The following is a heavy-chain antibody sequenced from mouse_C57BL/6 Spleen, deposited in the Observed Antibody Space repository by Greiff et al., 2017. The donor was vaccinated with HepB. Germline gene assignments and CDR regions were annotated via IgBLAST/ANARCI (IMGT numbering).Heavy chain of an antibody. V-gene: IGHV1-52*01. CDR1: GYTFTSYW. J-gene: IGHJ4*01. Sequence: QVQLQQSGAELVRPGSSVKLSCKASGYTFTSYWMHWVKQRPIQGLEWIGNIDPSDSETHYNQKFKDKATLTVDKSSSTAYMQLSSLTSEDSAVYYCARRGLGYDYYAMDYWGQGTSVTVSS. D-gene: IGHD2-10*02. CDR2: IDPSDSET. CDR3: ARRGLGYDYYAMDY.